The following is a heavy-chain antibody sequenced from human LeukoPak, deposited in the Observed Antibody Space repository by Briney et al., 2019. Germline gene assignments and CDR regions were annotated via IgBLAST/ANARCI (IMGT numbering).Heavy chain of an antibody. CDR2: IYTSGST. Sequence: PSETLSLTCTVSGGSISSGSYYWSWIRQPAGKGLEWIGRIYTSGSTNYNPSLKSRVTISVDTSKNQFSLKLSSVTAADTAVYYCARERYCSSTSCHYYYYYYYMDVWGKGTTVTVSS. CDR1: GGSISSGSYY. D-gene: IGHD2-2*01. V-gene: IGHV4-61*02. CDR3: ARERYCSSTSCHYYYYYYYMDV. J-gene: IGHJ6*03.